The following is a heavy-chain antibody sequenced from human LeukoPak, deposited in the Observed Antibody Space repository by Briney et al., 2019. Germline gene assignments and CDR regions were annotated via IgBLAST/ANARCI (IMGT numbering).Heavy chain of an antibody. CDR2: IYYSGST. CDR1: GGSISGYY. D-gene: IGHD2-15*01. V-gene: IGHV4-59*12. CDR3: ARDEGYCSGGSCYSEWAFDI. J-gene: IGHJ3*02. Sequence: SEALSLTCTVSGGSISGYYWSWIRQPPGKGLEWIGYIYYSGSTNYNPSLKSRVTISVDTSKNQFSLKLSSVTAADTAVYYCARDEGYCSGGSCYSEWAFDIWGQGTMVTVSS.